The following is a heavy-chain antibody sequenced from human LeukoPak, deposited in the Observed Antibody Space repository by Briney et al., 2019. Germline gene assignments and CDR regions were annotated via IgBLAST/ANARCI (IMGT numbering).Heavy chain of an antibody. CDR2: INTNTGNP. CDR1: GYTFTSYA. D-gene: IGHD2-2*01. CDR3: ARVFLSVVVPAATLSSGFAV. J-gene: IGHJ6*02. V-gene: IGHV7-4-1*02. Sequence: ASVKVSCKASGYTFTSYAMNWVRQAPGQGLEWMGWINTNTGNPTYAQGFTGRFVFSLDTSVSTAYLQISSLKAEDTAVYYCARVFLSVVVPAATLSSGFAVWGQGTTVTVSS.